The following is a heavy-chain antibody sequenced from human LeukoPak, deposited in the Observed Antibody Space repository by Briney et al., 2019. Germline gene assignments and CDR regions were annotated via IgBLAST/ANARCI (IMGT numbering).Heavy chain of an antibody. CDR3: ARGERITIFGVDTEYYYYYYMDV. J-gene: IGHJ6*03. V-gene: IGHV3-48*01. CDR2: ISSSSSTI. CDR1: GFTFSSYS. D-gene: IGHD3-3*01. Sequence: PGGSLRLSCAASGFTFSSYSMNWVRQAPGKGLEWVSYISSSSSTIYYADSVKGRFTISRDNAKNSLYLQMNSLRAEDTAVYYCARGERITIFGVDTEYYYYYYMDVWGKGTTVTVSS.